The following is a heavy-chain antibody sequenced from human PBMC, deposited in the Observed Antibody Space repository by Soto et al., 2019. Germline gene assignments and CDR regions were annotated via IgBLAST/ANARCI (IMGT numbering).Heavy chain of an antibody. J-gene: IGHJ4*02. CDR2: ISYDGSNK. Sequence: QVQLVESGGGVVQPGRSLRLSCAASGFTFSSYGMHWVRQAPGKGLEWVAVISYDGSNKYYADSVKGRFTISRDNSKNTLYLQMNSLRAEDTAVYHCAKDRGYSYRAGFDYWGQGTLVTVSS. D-gene: IGHD5-18*01. CDR3: AKDRGYSYRAGFDY. CDR1: GFTFSSYG. V-gene: IGHV3-30*18.